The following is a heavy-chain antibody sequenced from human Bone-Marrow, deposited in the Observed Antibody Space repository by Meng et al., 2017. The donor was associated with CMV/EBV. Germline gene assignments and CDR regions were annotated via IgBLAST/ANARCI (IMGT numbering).Heavy chain of an antibody. V-gene: IGHV3-72*01. J-gene: IGHJ4*02. CDR1: GFRCSDNY. Sequence: SGFRCSDNYIDWVRQTTGQGLEWLGRPRKKGNSYNTKYAASVKGRFTMSRDDSRNSLFLQMNGLKTEDTAVYYCARVASDGSYSFDYWGQGTLVTVSS. CDR2: PRKKGNSYNT. D-gene: IGHD1-26*01. CDR3: ARVASDGSYSFDY.